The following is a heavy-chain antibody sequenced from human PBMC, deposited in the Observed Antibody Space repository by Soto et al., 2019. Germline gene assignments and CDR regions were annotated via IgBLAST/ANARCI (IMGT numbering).Heavy chain of an antibody. Sequence: GGSLRLSCAASGFTFSSYSMNWVRQAPGKGLEWVSSISSSSSYIYYADSVKGRFTISRDNAKNSLYLQMNSLRAEDTAVYYCARDYYGSGSYRPEDHYYYYGMDVWGQGTTVTSP. J-gene: IGHJ6*02. CDR1: GFTFSSYS. V-gene: IGHV3-21*01. D-gene: IGHD3-10*01. CDR2: ISSSSSYI. CDR3: ARDYYGSGSYRPEDHYYYYGMDV.